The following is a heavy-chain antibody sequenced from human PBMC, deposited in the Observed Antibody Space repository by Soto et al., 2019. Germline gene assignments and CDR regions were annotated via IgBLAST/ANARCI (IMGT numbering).Heavy chain of an antibody. J-gene: IGHJ5*02. Sequence: LRLSCAASGLTFNRYWMHWVRHAPGKGLVWVSHINTDGSNTNYADSVKGRFTISRDNAKSTLFLQMNSLRDEDTAVYYCAREFCSGGNCYTYYFDPWGQGIPVTVSS. CDR3: AREFCSGGNCYTYYFDP. CDR2: INTDGSNT. D-gene: IGHD2-15*01. V-gene: IGHV3-74*01. CDR1: GLTFNRYW.